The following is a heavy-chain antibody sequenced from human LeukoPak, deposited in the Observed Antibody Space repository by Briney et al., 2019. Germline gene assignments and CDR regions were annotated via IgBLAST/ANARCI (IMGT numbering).Heavy chain of an antibody. CDR1: GGSISSGGYS. V-gene: IGHV4-30-2*01. CDR3: ARDQGRTAFYY. J-gene: IGHJ4*02. D-gene: IGHD5-18*01. CDR2: IYHSGST. Sequence: SETLSLTCAVSGGSISSGGYSWSWIRQPPGKGLEWIGYIYHSGSTYYNPSLRSRVTISLDTSKNQFSLKLSSVTAADAAVYYCARDQGRTAFYYWGQGTLVTVSS.